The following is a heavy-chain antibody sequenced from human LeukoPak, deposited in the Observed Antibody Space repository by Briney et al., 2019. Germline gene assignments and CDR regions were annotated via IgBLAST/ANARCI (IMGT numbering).Heavy chain of an antibody. CDR2: ISGSADST. V-gene: IGHV3-23*01. D-gene: IGHD3-10*01. CDR3: AKGVEGDYGSGSYWGYFDY. Sequence: GGSLRLSCAASAFTVSSNYMTWVRQAPGKGLEWVSAISGSADSTYYADSVKGRFTISRDNSKNTLYLQVNSLRAEDTAIYYCAKGVEGDYGSGSYWGYFDYWGQGTLVTVSS. J-gene: IGHJ4*02. CDR1: AFTVSSNY.